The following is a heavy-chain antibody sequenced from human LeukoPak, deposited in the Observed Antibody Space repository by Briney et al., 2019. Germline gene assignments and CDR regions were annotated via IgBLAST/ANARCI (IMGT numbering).Heavy chain of an antibody. J-gene: IGHJ4*02. D-gene: IGHD3-22*01. CDR1: GYTFTGYY. V-gene: IGHV1-2*02. CDR3: ARDYYDRGSSGY. Sequence: GASVKASCKASGYTFTGYYMHWVRQAPGQGLEWMGWINPNSGGTNYAQKFQGRVTMTRDTSISTAYMELSRLRSDDTAVYYCARDYYDRGSSGYWGQGTPGHRLL. CDR2: INPNSGGT.